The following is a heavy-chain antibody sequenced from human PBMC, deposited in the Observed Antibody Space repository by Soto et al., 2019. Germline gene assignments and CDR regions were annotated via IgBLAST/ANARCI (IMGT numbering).Heavy chain of an antibody. CDR3: ARIPITMVRGVIINYFDY. J-gene: IGHJ4*02. CDR2: ISAYNGNT. Sequence: ASVKVSCKASGYTFTSYGISWVRQAPGQGLEWMGWISAYNGNTNYAQKLQGRVTMTTDTSTSTAYMELRSLRSDDTAVYYCARIPITMVRGVIINYFDYWGQGTLVTVSS. D-gene: IGHD3-10*01. V-gene: IGHV1-18*01. CDR1: GYTFTSYG.